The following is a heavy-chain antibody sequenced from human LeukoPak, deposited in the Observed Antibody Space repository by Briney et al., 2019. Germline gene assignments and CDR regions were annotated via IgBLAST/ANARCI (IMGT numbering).Heavy chain of an antibody. J-gene: IGHJ4*02. CDR3: ARARYYYQYYFDY. Sequence: SETLSLTCTVSGGSISSYYWSWIRQPPGKGLEGIGYIYYSGSTNYNLYLKSRVTISVDTSKNQFSLKLSSVTAADTAVYYCARARYYYQYYFDYWGQGTLVTVSS. D-gene: IGHD3-22*01. CDR1: GGSISSYY. V-gene: IGHV4-59*01. CDR2: IYYSGST.